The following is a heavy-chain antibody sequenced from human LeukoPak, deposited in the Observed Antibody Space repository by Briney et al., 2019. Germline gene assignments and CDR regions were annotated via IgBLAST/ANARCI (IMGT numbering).Heavy chain of an antibody. Sequence: SETLSLTCAVYGGSFSGYYWSWIRQPPGKGLEWIGEIKHSGSTNYNPSLKSRVTISVDTSKNQFSLKLSSVTAADTAVYYCARRYCSGGSCYPIHYYYYYYMDVWGKGTTVTVSS. CDR2: IKHSGST. CDR1: GGSFSGYY. V-gene: IGHV4-34*01. J-gene: IGHJ6*03. D-gene: IGHD2-15*01. CDR3: ARRYCSGGSCYPIHYYYYYYMDV.